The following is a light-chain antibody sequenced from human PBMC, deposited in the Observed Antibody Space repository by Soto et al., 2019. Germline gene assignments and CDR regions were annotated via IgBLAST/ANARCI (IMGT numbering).Light chain of an antibody. CDR3: CSYAGSFNYV. J-gene: IGLJ1*01. CDR2: DVT. Sequence: QSALTQPRSVSGSPGQSVTISCTGTSSDVGGYYFVSWYQQHPGKAPKLMIYDVTKRPSGVPDRFSGSKSGNTASLTISGLQAEDEADYYCCSYAGSFNYVFGTGTQLTVL. V-gene: IGLV2-11*01. CDR1: SSDVGGYYF.